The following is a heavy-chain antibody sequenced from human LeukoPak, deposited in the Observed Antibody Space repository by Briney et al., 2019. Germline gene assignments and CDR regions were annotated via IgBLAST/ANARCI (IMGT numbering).Heavy chain of an antibody. D-gene: IGHD5-24*01. V-gene: IGHV3-21*01. J-gene: IGHJ4*02. CDR2: ISSSSSYI. Sequence: GGSLRLSCAASGFTFSSYSMNWVRQAPGKGLEWVSSISSSSSYIYYADSVKGRFTISRDNAKNSLYLQMNSLRAEDTAVYYCARELEMATILDYWGQGTLVTVSS. CDR3: ARELEMATILDY. CDR1: GFTFSSYS.